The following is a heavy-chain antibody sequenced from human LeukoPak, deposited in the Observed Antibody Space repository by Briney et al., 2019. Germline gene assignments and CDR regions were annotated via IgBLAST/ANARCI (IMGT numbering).Heavy chain of an antibody. CDR3: ATLSNYYGNWFDP. CDR1: GGSISSGSYY. CDR2: IYTSGST. V-gene: IGHV4-61*02. J-gene: IGHJ5*02. D-gene: IGHD4-11*01. Sequence: SETLSLTCTVSGGSISSGSYYWSWIRQPAGKGLEWIGRIYTSGSTNYNPSLKSRVTISVDTSKNQFSLKLSSVTAADTAVYYCATLSNYYGNWFDPWGQGTLVTVSS.